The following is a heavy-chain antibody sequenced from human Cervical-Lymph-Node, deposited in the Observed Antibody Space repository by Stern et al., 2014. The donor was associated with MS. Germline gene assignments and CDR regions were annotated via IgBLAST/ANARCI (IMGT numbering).Heavy chain of an antibody. D-gene: IGHD5-18*01. CDR2: IYTTGST. Sequence: QVQLQESGPGLVKPSQTLSLTCTVSGGSVGSGSYDWSWIRQPAGKGLEWIGRIYTTGSTYYNPSLKSRVSISIDTSKNQFSLKLTSLTAADTAVYYCARDKEDTNMAFRYFDNWGQGTLVTVSS. CDR1: GGSVGSGSYD. J-gene: IGHJ4*02. V-gene: IGHV4-61*02. CDR3: ARDKEDTNMAFRYFDN.